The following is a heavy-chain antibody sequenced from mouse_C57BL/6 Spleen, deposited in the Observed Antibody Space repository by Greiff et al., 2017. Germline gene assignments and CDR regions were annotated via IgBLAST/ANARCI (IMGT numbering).Heavy chain of an antibody. V-gene: IGHV5-15*01. CDR3: ARRESNWYFDV. Sequence: EVMLVESGGGLVQPGGSLKLSCAASGFTFSDYGMAWVRQAPRKGPEWVAFISNLAYSIYYADTVTGRFTISRENAKNTLYLEMSSLRSEDTAMYYCARRESNWYFDVWGTGTTVTVSS. J-gene: IGHJ1*03. D-gene: IGHD5-1*01. CDR2: ISNLAYSI. CDR1: GFTFSDYG.